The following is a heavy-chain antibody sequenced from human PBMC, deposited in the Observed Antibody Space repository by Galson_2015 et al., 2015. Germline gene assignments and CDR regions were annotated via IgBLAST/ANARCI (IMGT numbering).Heavy chain of an antibody. CDR2: IYSGGST. J-gene: IGHJ5*02. Sequence: SLRLSCAATGFTVSSNYMSWVRQAPGKGLEWVSVIYSGGSTYYADSVKGRFTISRDNSKNTLYLQMNSLRAEDTAVYYCARVGDCSGGSCYRPNWFDPWGQGTLVTVSS. CDR3: ARVGDCSGGSCYRPNWFDP. CDR1: GFTVSSNY. V-gene: IGHV3-53*01. D-gene: IGHD2-15*01.